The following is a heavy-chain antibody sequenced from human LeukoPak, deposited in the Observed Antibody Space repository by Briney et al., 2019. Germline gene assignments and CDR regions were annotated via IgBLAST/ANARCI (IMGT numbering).Heavy chain of an antibody. J-gene: IGHJ4*02. CDR2: IYYSGST. CDR3: ARYREQLVSFDY. V-gene: IGHV4-59*01. D-gene: IGHD6-6*01. CDR1: GGSISSYY. Sequence: SETLSLTCTFSGGSISSYYWSWIRQPPGKGLEWIGYIYYSGSTNYNPSLKSRVTISVDTSKNQFSLKLSSVTAADTAVYYCARYREQLVSFDYWGQGTLVTVSS.